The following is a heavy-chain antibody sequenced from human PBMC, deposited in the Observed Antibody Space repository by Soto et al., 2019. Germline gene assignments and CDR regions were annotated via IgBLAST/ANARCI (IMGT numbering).Heavy chain of an antibody. J-gene: IGHJ3*02. V-gene: IGHV3-48*01. D-gene: IGHD3-10*01. CDR3: ARDGPDYYGSGSYYNVAFDI. CDR2: ISSSSSTI. CDR1: GFTFNSYS. Sequence: GGSLRLSCAASGFTFNSYSMNWVRQAPGEGLEWVSYISSSSSTIYYADSVKGRFTISRDNAKNSLYLQMNSLRAEDTAVYYCARDGPDYYGSGSYYNVAFDIWGQGTMVTVSS.